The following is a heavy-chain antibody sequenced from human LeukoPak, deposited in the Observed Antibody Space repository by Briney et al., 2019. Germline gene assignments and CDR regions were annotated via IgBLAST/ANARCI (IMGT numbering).Heavy chain of an antibody. D-gene: IGHD4-17*01. CDR3: AKQEKRVTTPPNY. J-gene: IGHJ4*02. CDR2: ISGSGGST. Sequence: GGSLRLSCAASGFTFSSYAMSWVRQAPGKGLEWVSAISGSGGSTYYADSVKGRFTISRDNSKNTLYLQMNSLRAEGTAVYYCAKQEKRVTTPPNYWGQGTLVTVSS. CDR1: GFTFSSYA. V-gene: IGHV3-23*01.